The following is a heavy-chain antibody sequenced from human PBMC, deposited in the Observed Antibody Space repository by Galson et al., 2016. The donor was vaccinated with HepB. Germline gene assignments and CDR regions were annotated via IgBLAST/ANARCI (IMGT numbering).Heavy chain of an antibody. Sequence: SLRLSCAGSGFTFSSYAMNWVRQAPGKGLEWVSSIRDGDGRTHYADSVKGRFSSSRDNSKNTLFLQMDSLGAEDTALYYCVKDRGYLGSGFDYWGQGTLVTVSS. CDR2: IRDGDGRT. J-gene: IGHJ4*02. CDR3: VKDRGYLGSGFDY. CDR1: GFTFSSYA. V-gene: IGHV3-23*01. D-gene: IGHD1-1*01.